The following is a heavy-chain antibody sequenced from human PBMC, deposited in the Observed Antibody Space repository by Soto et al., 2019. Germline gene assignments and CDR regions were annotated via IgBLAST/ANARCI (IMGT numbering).Heavy chain of an antibody. CDR3: AKVLYPAAVRPFDY. CDR2: ISGSGGST. V-gene: IGHV3-23*01. J-gene: IGHJ4*02. CDR1: GFTFSSYA. Sequence: AVGSLRLSCAASGFTFSSYAMSWVRQAPGKGLEWVSAISGSGGSTYYADSVKGRFTISRDNSKNTLYLQMNSLRAEDTAVYYCAKVLYPAAVRPFDYWGQGTLVTVSS. D-gene: IGHD6-13*01.